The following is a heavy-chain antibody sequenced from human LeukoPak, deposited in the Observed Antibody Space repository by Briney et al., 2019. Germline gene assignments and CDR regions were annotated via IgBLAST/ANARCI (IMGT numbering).Heavy chain of an antibody. D-gene: IGHD6-13*01. J-gene: IGHJ4*02. CDR3: ARDGVSGSSCSY. Sequence: ASVKVSCKASGYTFTGYYMHWVRQAPGQGLEWMGWINPNSGGTNYAQKFQGWVTMTRDTSISTAYMELSRLRSDDTAVYYCARDGVSGSSCSYWGQGTLVTVSS. V-gene: IGHV1-2*04. CDR2: INPNSGGT. CDR1: GYTFTGYY.